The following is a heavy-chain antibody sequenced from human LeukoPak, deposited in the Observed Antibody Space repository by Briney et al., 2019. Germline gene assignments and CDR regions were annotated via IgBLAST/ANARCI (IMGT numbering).Heavy chain of an antibody. V-gene: IGHV4-4*09. J-gene: IGHJ5*02. CDR3: ARSLKTDYSNYWFDP. D-gene: IGHD4-11*01. CDR1: GGSISSYY. CDR2: IYTSGST. Sequence: SETLPLTCTVSGGSISSYYWSWIRQPPGKGLEWIGYIYTSGSTNYNPSLKSRVTISVDTSKNQFSLKLSSVTAADTAVYYCARSLKTDYSNYWFDPWGQGTLVTVSS.